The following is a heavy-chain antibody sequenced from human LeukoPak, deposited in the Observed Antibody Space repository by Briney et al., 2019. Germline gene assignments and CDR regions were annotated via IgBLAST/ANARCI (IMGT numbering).Heavy chain of an antibody. J-gene: IGHJ4*02. V-gene: IGHV3-30*18. Sequence: GRSLRHSCAASGFTFSSYGMHWVRQAPGKGLEWVAVISYDGSNKYYADSVKGRFTISRDNSKNTLYLQMNSLRAEDTAVYYCAKEGAIVEYYFDYWGQGTLVTVSS. CDR3: AKEGAIVEYYFDY. CDR1: GFTFSSYG. CDR2: ISYDGSNK. D-gene: IGHD1-26*01.